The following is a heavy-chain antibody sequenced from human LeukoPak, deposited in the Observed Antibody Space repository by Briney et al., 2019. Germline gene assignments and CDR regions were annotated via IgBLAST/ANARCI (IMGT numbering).Heavy chain of an antibody. Sequence: GGSLRLSCAASGFTFSSYWMSWVRQAPGKGLEWVANIKQDGSEKYYVDSVKGRFTISRDNAKNSLYLQMNSLRAEDTAVYYCARESGIAAAGRVPHYYYYYGIDVRGQGTTVTVSS. J-gene: IGHJ6*02. CDR3: ARESGIAAAGRVPHYYYYYGIDV. D-gene: IGHD6-13*01. CDR2: IKQDGSEK. CDR1: GFTFSSYW. V-gene: IGHV3-7*01.